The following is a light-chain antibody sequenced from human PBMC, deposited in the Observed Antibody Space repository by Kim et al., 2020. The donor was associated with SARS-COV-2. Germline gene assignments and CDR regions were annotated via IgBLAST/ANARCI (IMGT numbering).Light chain of an antibody. CDR1: SSDVCRYDF. Sequence: GQSVTLSCTGTSSDVCRYDFVSWYQQLPGMAPKLLIYDVNKRPSGTSVRFSGSKSGTTASLTISGLQTDDEADYFCFSYSGGDTYVFGAGTKVTVL. J-gene: IGLJ1*01. CDR2: DVN. V-gene: IGLV2-11*03. CDR3: FSYSGGDTYV.